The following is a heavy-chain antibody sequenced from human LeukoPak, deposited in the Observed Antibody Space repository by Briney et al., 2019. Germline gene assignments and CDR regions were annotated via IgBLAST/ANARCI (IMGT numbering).Heavy chain of an antibody. V-gene: IGHV4-39*01. D-gene: IGHD3-22*01. CDR1: GDSVRSTGYY. CDR2: IYYSGST. CDR3: AKAGARYSHGSGLYAFDV. J-gene: IGHJ3*01. Sequence: SETLSLTCTVSGDSVRSTGYYWGWIRQPPGKGLEWIGTIYYSGSTYYNPSLKSRVTMSEDTSRNQFSLRLSSVNAADTAVYYCAKAGARYSHGSGLYAFDVWGQGTMVTVSS.